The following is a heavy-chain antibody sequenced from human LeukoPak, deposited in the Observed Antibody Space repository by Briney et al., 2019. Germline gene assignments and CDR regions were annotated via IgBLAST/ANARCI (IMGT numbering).Heavy chain of an antibody. CDR2: ISGSGGST. Sequence: PGGSLRLSCAASGFTFSSYAMSWVRQAPGKGLEWVSAISGSGGSTYYADSVKGRFTISRDNSKNTLYLQMNSLRAEDTAVYYCAKVQDQWLEPFYMDVWGKGTTVTVSS. D-gene: IGHD6-19*01. J-gene: IGHJ6*03. CDR3: AKVQDQWLEPFYMDV. CDR1: GFTFSSYA. V-gene: IGHV3-23*01.